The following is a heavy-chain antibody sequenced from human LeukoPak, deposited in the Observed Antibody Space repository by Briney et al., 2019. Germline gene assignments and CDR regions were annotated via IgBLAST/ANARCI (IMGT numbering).Heavy chain of an antibody. Sequence: ASVKVSCKASGYIFTDYYMHWVRQAPGQELGWMGRINPNSGGTNYAQKLQGRVTMTTDTSTSTAYMELRSLRSDDTAVYYCARDWSGYDYNWFDPWGQGTLVTVSS. V-gene: IGHV1/OR15-1*04. D-gene: IGHD5-12*01. CDR3: ARDWSGYDYNWFDP. CDR1: GYIFTDYY. CDR2: INPNSGGT. J-gene: IGHJ5*02.